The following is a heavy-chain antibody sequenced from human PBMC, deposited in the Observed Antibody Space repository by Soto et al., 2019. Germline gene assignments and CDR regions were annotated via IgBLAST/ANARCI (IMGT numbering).Heavy chain of an antibody. D-gene: IGHD3-10*01. CDR1: CGSISSSSYY. Sequence: SETLSVTCTVSCGSISSSSYYWGWIRQPPGKGLEWIGSIYYSGNTYYNPSLKSRVTISVDTSKNQFSLKLTSVTAADTAVYYCARHINFGSGTYYNPYYYYYGMDVWGQGTTVTVSS. J-gene: IGHJ6*02. V-gene: IGHV4-39*01. CDR2: IYYSGNT. CDR3: ARHINFGSGTYYNPYYYYYGMDV.